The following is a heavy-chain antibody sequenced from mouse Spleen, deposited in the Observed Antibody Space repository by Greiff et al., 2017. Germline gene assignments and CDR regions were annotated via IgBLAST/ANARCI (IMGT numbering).Heavy chain of an antibody. CDR1: GFTFNTYA. D-gene: IGHD2-4*01. V-gene: IGHV10-1*02. Sequence: EVKVVESGGGLVQPKGSLKLSCAASGFTFNTYAMNWVRQAPGKGLEWVARIRSKSNNYATYYADSVKDRFTISRDDSQSMLYLQMNNLKTEDTAMYYCVRHDFSYAMDYWGQGTSVTVSS. CDR2: IRSKSNNYAT. J-gene: IGHJ4*01. CDR3: VRHDFSYAMDY.